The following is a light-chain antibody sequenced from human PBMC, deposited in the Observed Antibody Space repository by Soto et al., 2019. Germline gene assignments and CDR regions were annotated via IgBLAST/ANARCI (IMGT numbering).Light chain of an antibody. Sequence: QSVLTQPPSASGTPGQRVTISCSGSRSNIGSNPVNWYLQLPGTAPKLLIYSNNQRPSGVPDRFSGSKSGTSASLAISGLQSEDEADYHCATWDDSLNGLVFGGGTKLTVL. CDR3: ATWDDSLNGLV. CDR1: RSNIGSNP. V-gene: IGLV1-44*01. CDR2: SNN. J-gene: IGLJ2*01.